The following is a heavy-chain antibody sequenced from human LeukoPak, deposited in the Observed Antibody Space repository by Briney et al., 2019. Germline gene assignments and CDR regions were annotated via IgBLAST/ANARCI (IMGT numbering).Heavy chain of an antibody. V-gene: IGHV4-38-2*01. CDR3: ARGVTNYDFWSGYYLGWFDP. Sequence: TSETLSLTCAVSGYSISSGYYWGWIRQPPGKGLEWIGSIYHSGSTYYNPSLKSRVTISVDTSKNQFSLKLSSVTAADTAVYYCARGVTNYDFWSGYYLGWFDPWGQGTLVTVSS. CDR1: GYSISSGYY. J-gene: IGHJ5*02. D-gene: IGHD3-3*01. CDR2: IYHSGST.